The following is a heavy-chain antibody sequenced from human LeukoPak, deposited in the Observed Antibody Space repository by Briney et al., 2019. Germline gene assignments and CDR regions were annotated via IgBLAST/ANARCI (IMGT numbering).Heavy chain of an antibody. Sequence: SETLSLTCTVSGGSISSYYWSWIRQPPGKGLEWVGYVYYSGSTNYSPSLKSRVTISVDTSKNQFSLKLSSVTAADTAVYYCARGIAAARYGNYFDYWGQGTLVTVSS. CDR2: VYYSGST. CDR1: GGSISSYY. CDR3: ARGIAAARYGNYFDY. V-gene: IGHV4-59*12. D-gene: IGHD6-13*01. J-gene: IGHJ4*02.